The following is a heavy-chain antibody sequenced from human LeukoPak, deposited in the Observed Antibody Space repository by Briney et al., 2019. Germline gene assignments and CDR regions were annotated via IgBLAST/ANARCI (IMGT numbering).Heavy chain of an antibody. V-gene: IGHV4-59*01. CDR1: GGSISSYY. CDR2: IYYSGST. CDR3: AGGLGYCSGGSCAYFDY. Sequence: TSETLSLTCTVSGGSISSYYWSWIRQPPGKGLEWIGYIYYSGSTNYNPSLKSRVTISVDTSKNQSSLKLSSVTAADTAVYYCAGGLGYCSGGSCAYFDYWGQGTLVTVSS. J-gene: IGHJ4*02. D-gene: IGHD2-15*01.